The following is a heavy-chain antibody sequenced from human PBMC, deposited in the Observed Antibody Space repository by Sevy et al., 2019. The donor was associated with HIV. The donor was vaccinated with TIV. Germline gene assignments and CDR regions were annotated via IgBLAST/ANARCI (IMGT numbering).Heavy chain of an antibody. CDR1: GGSFSGFS. D-gene: IGHD2-2*02. Sequence: SETLSITCAVSGGSFSGFSWNWIRQPPGKGLEWIGEVNHYSPSLKSRATISLDTSKNQFSLKLHSVTAADTALYFCARGVEGVVPSPIIGLGPWAKYWSFDLWGRGTLVTVSS. V-gene: IGHV4-34*01. CDR2: VNH. J-gene: IGHJ2*01. CDR3: ARGVEGVVPSPIIGLGPWAKYWSFDL.